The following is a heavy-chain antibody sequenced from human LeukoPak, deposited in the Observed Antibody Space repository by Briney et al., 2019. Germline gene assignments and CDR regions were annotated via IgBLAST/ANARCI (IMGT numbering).Heavy chain of an antibody. D-gene: IGHD6-19*01. Sequence: SETLSLTCTVSGGSIGSGTYYWTWLRQPAGKGLEWIGRFYTGGSTNYNPSLRSRVSISLDMSKNQFSLKLSSVTAADTAVYYCAREATTPQYSSGWYPIYYMDVWGKGTTVTVSS. CDR3: AREATTPQYSSGWYPIYYMDV. V-gene: IGHV4-61*02. CDR1: GGSIGSGTYY. CDR2: FYTGGST. J-gene: IGHJ6*03.